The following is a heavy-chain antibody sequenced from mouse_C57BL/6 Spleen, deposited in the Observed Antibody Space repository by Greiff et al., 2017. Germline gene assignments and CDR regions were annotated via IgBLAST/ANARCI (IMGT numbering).Heavy chain of an antibody. J-gene: IGHJ4*01. CDR2: ISYDGSN. CDR3: ARDEDAMDY. CDR1: GYSITSGYY. V-gene: IGHV3-6*01. Sequence: EVQVEESGPGLVKPSQSLSLTCSVTGYSITSGYYWNWIRQFPGNKLEWMGYISYDGSNNYNPSLKNRISITRDTSKHQFFLKLNAVTTEDTATYYCARDEDAMDYWGQGTSVTVSS.